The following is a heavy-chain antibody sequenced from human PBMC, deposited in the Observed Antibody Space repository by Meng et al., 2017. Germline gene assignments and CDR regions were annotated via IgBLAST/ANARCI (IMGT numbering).Heavy chain of an antibody. V-gene: IGHV3-15*01. Sequence: EVQLVESGGGLVKLGGSLRLSCAASGFTFSNAWMSWVRQAPGKGLEWVGRIKSETDGGTPDYAAPVKDRFTISRDDSKNILYLHMNSLETEDTAVYYCQWLSTHPPDCWGQGTLVTVSS. CDR2: IKSETDGGTP. D-gene: IGHD3-22*01. J-gene: IGHJ4*02. CDR1: GFTFSNAW. CDR3: QWLSTHPPDC.